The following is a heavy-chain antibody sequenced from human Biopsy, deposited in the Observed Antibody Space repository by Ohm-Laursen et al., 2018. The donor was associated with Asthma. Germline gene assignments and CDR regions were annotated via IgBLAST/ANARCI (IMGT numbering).Heavy chain of an antibody. D-gene: IGHD3-16*01. V-gene: IGHV4-30-4*01. Sequence: PSQTLSLTCAVSGGSISSGAYYWSWVRQPPGKGLEWIGYIYYIGSTYYNPSLKSRVAISPDTSKNQFSLKLSSVTAADTAVYFCARRGGVRRYFDYWGQGTLVTVSS. CDR3: ARRGGVRRYFDY. CDR2: IYYIGST. J-gene: IGHJ4*02. CDR1: GGSISSGAYY.